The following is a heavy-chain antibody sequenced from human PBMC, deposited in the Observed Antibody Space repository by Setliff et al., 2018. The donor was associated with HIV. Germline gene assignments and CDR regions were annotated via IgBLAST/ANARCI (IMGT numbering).Heavy chain of an antibody. D-gene: IGHD1-1*01. CDR1: AYTFNSYY. CDR3: ANPHDGGAFDV. CDR2: IGPSGSST. V-gene: IGHV1-46*02. Sequence: ASVKVSCKTSAYTFNSYYMHWIRQAPGQGLEWMGLIGPSGSSTTYAQKFQGRITITADELTSTVYMDLNSLKSEDSAVYYCANPHDGGAFDVWGQGTAVTVSS. J-gene: IGHJ3*01.